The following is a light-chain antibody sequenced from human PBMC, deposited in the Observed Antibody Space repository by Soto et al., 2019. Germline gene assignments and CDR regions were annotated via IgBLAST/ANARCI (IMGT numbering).Light chain of an antibody. J-gene: IGKJ1*01. CDR3: QQYNSYSWT. V-gene: IGKV1-5*01. Sequence: IQMTQSPSTLSAFVGDRVTITCRASQTISSWLAWYQQKPGKAPKLLIYDASSLESGVPSRFSGSGSGTEFTLTISSLQPDDFATYYCQQYNSYSWTFGQGTKVDIK. CDR1: QTISSW. CDR2: DAS.